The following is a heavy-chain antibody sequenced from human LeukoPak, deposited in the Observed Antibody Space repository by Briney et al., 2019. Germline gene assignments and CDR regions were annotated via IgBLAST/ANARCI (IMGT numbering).Heavy chain of an antibody. CDR2: INHSGST. V-gene: IGHV4-39*07. CDR3: ARRYSGYVRILWFDP. J-gene: IGHJ5*02. D-gene: IGHD5-12*01. CDR1: GGSIRSSNNY. Sequence: SETLSLTCTVSGGSIRSSNNYWGWIRQPPGKGLEWIGEINHSGSTNYNPSLKSRVTISVDTSKNQFSLKLSSVTAADTAVYYCARRYSGYVRILWFDPWGQGTLVTVSS.